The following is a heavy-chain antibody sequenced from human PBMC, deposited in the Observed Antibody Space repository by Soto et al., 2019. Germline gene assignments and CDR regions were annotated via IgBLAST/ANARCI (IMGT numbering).Heavy chain of an antibody. CDR2: VIPVLGVA. J-gene: IGHJ4*02. CDR3: ARDGLGTTRRYFDH. Sequence: QVPLVQSGAEVQKPGSSVKVSCKASGGTFSSYAFSWVRQAPGRGLEWMGRVIPVLGVADYAQKFQGRATITADKSTSTVYMELSGLRSEDTALYYCARDGLGTTRRYFDHWGQGTRVTVSS. D-gene: IGHD1-1*01. CDR1: GGTFSSYA. V-gene: IGHV1-69*04.